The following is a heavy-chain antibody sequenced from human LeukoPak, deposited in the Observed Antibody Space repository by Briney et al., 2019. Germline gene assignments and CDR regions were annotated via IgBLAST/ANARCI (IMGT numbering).Heavy chain of an antibody. CDR2: IYSPGTNY. CDR3: ARGIGTSYDSSRDAFDI. D-gene: IGHD3-22*01. J-gene: IGHJ3*02. Sequence: SETLSLTCTVSGGSIGSYYWSWIRQPAGKGLEWIGRIYSPGTNYNYNPSVKSRVTISIDTSKNQFSLKLTSVTAADTAVYYCARGIGTSYDSSRDAFDIWGQGTMVTVSS. CDR1: GGSIGSYY. V-gene: IGHV4-4*07.